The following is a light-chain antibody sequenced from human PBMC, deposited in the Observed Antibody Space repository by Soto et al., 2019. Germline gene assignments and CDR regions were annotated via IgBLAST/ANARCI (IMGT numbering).Light chain of an antibody. Sequence: QSALTQPASVSGSPGQSITISCTGTSSDVGGYNYVSWYLQHPGKAPKLMIYDVSNRPSGVSNRFSGSKSGNTASLTISGLQAEDEADYYCSSYTSSSRVFGTGTKLTVL. CDR2: DVS. J-gene: IGLJ1*01. CDR3: SSYTSSSRV. V-gene: IGLV2-14*01. CDR1: SSDVGGYNY.